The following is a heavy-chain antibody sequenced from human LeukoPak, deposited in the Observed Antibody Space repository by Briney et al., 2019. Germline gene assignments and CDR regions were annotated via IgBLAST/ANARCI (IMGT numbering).Heavy chain of an antibody. V-gene: IGHV3-23*01. D-gene: IGHD3-10*01. Sequence: GGSLRLSCAASGFTFSSYAMSWVRQAPGKGLEWVSAISGSGGSTYYADSVKGRFTISRDNSKDTLYLQMNSLRAEDTAVYYCAKSNRGVDWFDPWGQGTLVTVSS. J-gene: IGHJ5*02. CDR1: GFTFSSYA. CDR3: AKSNRGVDWFDP. CDR2: ISGSGGST.